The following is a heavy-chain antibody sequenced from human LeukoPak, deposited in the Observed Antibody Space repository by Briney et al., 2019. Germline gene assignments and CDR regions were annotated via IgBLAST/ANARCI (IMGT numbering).Heavy chain of an antibody. CDR1: GGSISSYY. CDR3: ASASEDYGDYGDDAFDI. V-gene: IGHV4-4*07. Sequence: SETLSLTCTVSGGSISSYYWSWIRQPAGKGLEWIGRIYTSGSTNYNPSLKSRVTMSVDTSKNQFSLKLSSVTAADTAVYYCASASEDYGDYGDDAFDIWGQGTMVTVSS. J-gene: IGHJ3*02. CDR2: IYTSGST. D-gene: IGHD4-17*01.